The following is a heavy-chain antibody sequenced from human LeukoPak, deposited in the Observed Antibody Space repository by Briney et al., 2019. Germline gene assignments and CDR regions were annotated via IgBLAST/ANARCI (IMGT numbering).Heavy chain of an antibody. CDR3: ARGLQSLGYFDY. V-gene: IGHV4-38-2*01. CDR2: IYHSGST. CDR1: TYSISSDCY. J-gene: IGHJ4*02. Sequence: SETLPLTCGVSTYSISSDCYWGWIRQPPGKGLEWIGSIYHSGSTYYNPSLKSRVTISVDTSKNQFSLKLSSVTAADTAVYYCARGLQSLGYFDYWGQGNLVSVSS. D-gene: IGHD4-11*01.